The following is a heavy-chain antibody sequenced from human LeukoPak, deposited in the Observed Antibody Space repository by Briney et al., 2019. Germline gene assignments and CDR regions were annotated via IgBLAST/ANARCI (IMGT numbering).Heavy chain of an antibody. CDR3: ARAPGLWFGELLLRD. V-gene: IGHV3-21*01. CDR2: ITSSGRYI. J-gene: IGHJ4*02. CDR1: GFTFSSYS. D-gene: IGHD3-10*01. Sequence: GGSLRLSCAASGFTFSSYSMNWVRQAPGKGLEWVSSITSSGRYIYYADSVKGRFTISRDNAKNSLYLQMNSLRAEDTAVYYCARAPGLWFGELLLRDWGQGTLVTVSS.